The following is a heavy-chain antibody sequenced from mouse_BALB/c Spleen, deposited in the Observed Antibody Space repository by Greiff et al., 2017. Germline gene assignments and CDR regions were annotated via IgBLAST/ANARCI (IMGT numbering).Heavy chain of an antibody. J-gene: IGHJ4*01. CDR2: IYPGNSDT. CDR3: TRNRGYYAMDY. CDR1: GYSFTSYW. Sequence: VQLQQSGTVLARPGASVKMSCKASGYSFTSYWMHWVNQRPGQGLEWIGAIYPGNSDTSYNQKFKGKAKLTAVTSASTAYMELSSLTNEDSAVYYCTRNRGYYAMDYWGQGTSVTVSS. V-gene: IGHV1-5*01.